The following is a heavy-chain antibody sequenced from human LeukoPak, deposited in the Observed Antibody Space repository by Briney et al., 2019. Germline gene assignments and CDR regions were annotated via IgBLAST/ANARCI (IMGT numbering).Heavy chain of an antibody. J-gene: IGHJ4*02. Sequence: GGSLRLSCAASGFTFSSYAIHWVRQAPGKGLEWVTVISNDGSKKSYADSVKGRFIISRDNSKNTVYLQMSSLRVEDTAVYYCAKFDCWGQGTLVTVSS. V-gene: IGHV3-30*15. CDR1: GFTFSSYA. CDR2: ISNDGSKK. CDR3: AKFDC.